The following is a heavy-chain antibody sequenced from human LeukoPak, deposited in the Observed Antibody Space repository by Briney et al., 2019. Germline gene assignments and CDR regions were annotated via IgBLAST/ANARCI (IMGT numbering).Heavy chain of an antibody. V-gene: IGHV4-59*01. D-gene: IGHD3-10*01. CDR2: IYYSGST. Sequence: KPSETLSLTCTVSGGSISSYYWSWIRQPPGKGVEWIGYIYYSGSTNYNPSLKGRVTISVDTSKNQFSLKLSSVTAADTAVYYCARTFTYYYGSGSSPNWFDPWGQGTLVTVSS. CDR1: GGSISSYY. J-gene: IGHJ5*02. CDR3: ARTFTYYYGSGSSPNWFDP.